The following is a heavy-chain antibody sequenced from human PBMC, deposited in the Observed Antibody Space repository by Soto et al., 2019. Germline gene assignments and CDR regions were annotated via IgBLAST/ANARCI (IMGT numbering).Heavy chain of an antibody. CDR1: RFTFSTYA. D-gene: IGHD7-27*01. V-gene: IGHV3-30-3*01. CDR3: ARAPPELGIVDC. Sequence: QVQLVESGGGVVQPGRSLRLSCAASRFTFSTYALHWVRQAPGKGLEWVAVISYDGSNKYYADSVKGRFTISRDNSKNTLYLQMNSLRAEDTAVSYCARAPPELGIVDCWGQGTLVTVSS. CDR2: ISYDGSNK. J-gene: IGHJ4*02.